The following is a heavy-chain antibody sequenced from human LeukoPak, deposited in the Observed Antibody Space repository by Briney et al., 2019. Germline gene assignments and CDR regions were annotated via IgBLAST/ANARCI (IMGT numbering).Heavy chain of an antibody. CDR2: ISSSSSYI. CDR1: GSTFSSYS. CDR3: ASCSGGSCRSDAFDI. V-gene: IGHV3-21*01. D-gene: IGHD2-15*01. J-gene: IGHJ3*02. Sequence: GGSLRLSCAASGSTFSSYSMNWVRQAPGKGLEWVSSISSSSSYIYYADSVKGRFTISRDNAKNSLYLQMNSLRAEDTAVYYCASCSGGSCRSDAFDIWGQGTMVTVSS.